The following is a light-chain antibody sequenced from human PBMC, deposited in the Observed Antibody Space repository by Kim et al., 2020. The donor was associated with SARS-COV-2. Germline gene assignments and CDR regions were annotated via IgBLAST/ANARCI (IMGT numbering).Light chain of an antibody. CDR1: QNIGFF. CDR2: QAS. CDR3: QHYNSYPIT. J-gene: IGKJ5*01. Sequence: IQMTQSPSTLAASVGDSVTISCRASQNIGFFLAWYQHKPGKAPTLLLYQASSLEIGVPSRFSGSGSETEFILTINSLQPDDFATYYCQHYNSYPITFGQGTRLEIK. V-gene: IGKV1-5*03.